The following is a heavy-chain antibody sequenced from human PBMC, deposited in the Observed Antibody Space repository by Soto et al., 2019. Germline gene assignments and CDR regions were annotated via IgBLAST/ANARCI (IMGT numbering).Heavy chain of an antibody. J-gene: IGHJ5*02. CDR1: GGSISSGGYS. CDR2: IYHSGST. CDR3: ARVGKYCSSTSCYGEDWFDP. Sequence: QLQLQESGSGLVKPSQTLSLTCAVSGGSISSGGYSWSWIRQPPGKGLEWIGYIYHSGSTYYNPSLKSRVTISVDRSKNQFSLKLSSVTAADTAVYYCARVGKYCSSTSCYGEDWFDPWGQGTLVTVSS. D-gene: IGHD2-2*01. V-gene: IGHV4-30-2*01.